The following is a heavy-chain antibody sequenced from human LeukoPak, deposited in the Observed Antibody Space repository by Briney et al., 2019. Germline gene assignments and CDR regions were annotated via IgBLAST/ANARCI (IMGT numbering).Heavy chain of an antibody. V-gene: IGHV3-23*01. Sequence: GGSLRLSCAASGFTFSSYAMSWVRQAPGKGLEWVSAISGSGGSTYYADSVKGRFTISRHNSENTLYLQMNSLRAEDTAIYYCAKSGGTYVDYWGQGTLVTVSS. D-gene: IGHD3-16*01. CDR1: GFTFSSYA. J-gene: IGHJ4*02. CDR2: ISGSGGST. CDR3: AKSGGTYVDY.